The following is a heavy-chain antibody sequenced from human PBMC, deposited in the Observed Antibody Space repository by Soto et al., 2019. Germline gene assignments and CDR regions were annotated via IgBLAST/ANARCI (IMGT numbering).Heavy chain of an antibody. Sequence: SETLSLTCTVSGGSISSGGYYWSWIRQHPGKGLEWIGYIYYSGSTYYNPSLKSRVTISVDTSKNQFSLKLSSVTAADTAVYYCARDLDQGYYFDYWGQGTLVTVSS. V-gene: IGHV4-31*03. J-gene: IGHJ4*02. CDR3: ARDLDQGYYFDY. CDR1: GGSISSGGYY. CDR2: IYYSGST.